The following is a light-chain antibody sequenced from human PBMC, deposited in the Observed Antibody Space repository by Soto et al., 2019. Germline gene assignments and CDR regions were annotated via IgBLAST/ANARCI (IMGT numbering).Light chain of an antibody. CDR2: DAS. J-gene: IGKJ3*01. V-gene: IGKV3-11*01. CDR1: QGVSSY. Sequence: EIVLTQSPATVSLSPGERATLSCRASQGVSSYLAWYQQKPGQAPRLLIYDASNRATGIPARFSGSGSETDFTLTISSLEPEDFAVYYCQQRSTWPPIFGPGTKVDIK. CDR3: QQRSTWPPI.